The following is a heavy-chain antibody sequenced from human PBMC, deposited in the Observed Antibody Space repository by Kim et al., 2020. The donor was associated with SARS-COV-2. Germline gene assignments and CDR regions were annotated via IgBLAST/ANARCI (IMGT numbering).Heavy chain of an antibody. V-gene: IGHV3-30*02. Sequence: KGRFPISRDNSKNTLYLQMNSLRAEDTAVYYCAKEPTISNGYNYDLVLAYWGQGTLVTVSS. CDR3: AKEPTISNGYNYDLVLAY. J-gene: IGHJ4*02. D-gene: IGHD5-12*01.